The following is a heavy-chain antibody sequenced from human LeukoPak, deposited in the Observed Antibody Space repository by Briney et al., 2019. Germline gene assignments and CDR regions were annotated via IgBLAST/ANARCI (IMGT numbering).Heavy chain of an antibody. J-gene: IGHJ4*02. Sequence: SETLSLTCTVSGGSISSYYWSWIRQPPGKGLEWIGYFHNSGTSTYNPSLKSRVTISADTSKNQFSLKLNSLTTADTAVYYCTRGAGWLIDYWGQGILVPVSS. CDR3: TRGAGWLIDY. CDR1: GGSISSYY. D-gene: IGHD3-16*01. V-gene: IGHV4-59*01. CDR2: FHNSGTS.